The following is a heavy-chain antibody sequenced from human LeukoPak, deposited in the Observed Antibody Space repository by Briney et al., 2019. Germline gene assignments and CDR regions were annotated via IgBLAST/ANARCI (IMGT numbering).Heavy chain of an antibody. CDR3: ARGYSSSWYYFDY. D-gene: IGHD6-13*01. V-gene: IGHV4-34*11. J-gene: IGHJ4*02. CDR2: IYYSGST. CDR1: GGSFSGYY. Sequence: PSETLSLTCAVYGGSFSGYYWSWIRQPPGKGLEWIGSIYYSGSTYYNPSLKSRATISVDTSKSQFSLKLSSVTAADTAVYYCARGYSSSWYYFDYWGQGTLVTVSS.